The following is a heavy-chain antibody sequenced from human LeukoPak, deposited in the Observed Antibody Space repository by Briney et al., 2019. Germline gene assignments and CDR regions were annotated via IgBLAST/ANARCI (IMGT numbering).Heavy chain of an antibody. CDR1: GFTFTSYW. CDR2: INQDGSEK. CDR3: ARGWIELWPLAS. V-gene: IGHV3-7*03. Sequence: PGGSLRLSCAASGFTFTSYWMSWVRQAPGKGLEWVANINQDGSEKYYVDSVKGRFTISRDNAKNSLCLQMNSLRAEDTAVYYCARGWIELWPLASWGQGTLVTVSS. J-gene: IGHJ4*02. D-gene: IGHD5-18*01.